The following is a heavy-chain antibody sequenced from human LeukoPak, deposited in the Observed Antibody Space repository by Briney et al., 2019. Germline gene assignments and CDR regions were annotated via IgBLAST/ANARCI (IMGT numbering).Heavy chain of an antibody. CDR3: ARTSAAAFNWFDP. J-gene: IGHJ5*02. CDR1: GGSISSYY. Sequence: SETRSLTGTVSGGSISSYYWSWIRQPPGKGLEWMGYTYYSGSTNYNPPLKSRVTISIDTSTTHFSLKLSSATAADTAVYYCARTSAAAFNWFDPWGQGTLVTVSS. D-gene: IGHD6-13*01. CDR2: TYYSGST. V-gene: IGHV4-59*08.